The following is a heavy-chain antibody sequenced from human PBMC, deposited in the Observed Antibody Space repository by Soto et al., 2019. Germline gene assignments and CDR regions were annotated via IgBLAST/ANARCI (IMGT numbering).Heavy chain of an antibody. CDR2: IHSDGSST. D-gene: IGHD1-26*01. Sequence: EVQLVESGGGLVQPGESLRLSCAASGFTFSYYWMHWVRQAPGKGLVWVSRIHSDGSSTTYADSVKGRFTISRDNARNTVYLQMNSLRGEDTAVYYCARGDRGAFDMWGQGTVVTVSS. CDR3: ARGDRGAFDM. V-gene: IGHV3-74*03. CDR1: GFTFSYYW. J-gene: IGHJ3*02.